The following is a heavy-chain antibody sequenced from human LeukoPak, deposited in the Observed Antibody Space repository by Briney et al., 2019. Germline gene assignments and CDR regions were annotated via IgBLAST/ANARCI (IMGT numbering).Heavy chain of an antibody. CDR3: ARDGSGYYDFWSGYYPYYFDY. Sequence: PGGSLRLSCAASGFTFSSYAMHWVRQAPGKGLEWVAVISYDGSNKYYADSAKGRFTISRDNSKNTLYLQMNSLRAEDTAVYYCARDGSGYYDFWSGYYPYYFDYWGQGTLVTVSS. CDR2: ISYDGSNK. V-gene: IGHV3-30-3*01. J-gene: IGHJ4*02. CDR1: GFTFSSYA. D-gene: IGHD3-3*01.